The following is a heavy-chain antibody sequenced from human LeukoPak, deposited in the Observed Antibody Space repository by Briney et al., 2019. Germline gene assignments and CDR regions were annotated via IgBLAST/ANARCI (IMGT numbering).Heavy chain of an antibody. V-gene: IGHV3-74*01. J-gene: IGHJ4*02. CDR3: AKEIWPTVTTPGWTYFDY. D-gene: IGHD4-17*01. CDR2: INSDGSST. CDR1: GFTFSSYW. Sequence: PGGSLRLSCAASGFTFSSYWMHWVRQAPGKGLVWVSRINSDGSSTRYADSVKGRFTISRDNSKNTLYLQMNSLRAEDTAVYYCAKEIWPTVTTPGWTYFDYWGQGALVTVSS.